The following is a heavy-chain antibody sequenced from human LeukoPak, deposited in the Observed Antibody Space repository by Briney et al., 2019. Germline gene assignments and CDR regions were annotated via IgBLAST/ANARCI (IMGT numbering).Heavy chain of an antibody. CDR2: INPNSGGT. Sequence: ASVKVSCKASGYTFTGYYMHWVRQAPGQGLEWMGWINPNSGGTNYAQKFQGRVTMTRDTSISTAYMELSRLRSDDTAVYYCARVTISSGWFVDAFDIWGQGTMATVSS. CDR1: GYTFTGYY. V-gene: IGHV1-2*02. J-gene: IGHJ3*02. D-gene: IGHD6-19*01. CDR3: ARVTISSGWFVDAFDI.